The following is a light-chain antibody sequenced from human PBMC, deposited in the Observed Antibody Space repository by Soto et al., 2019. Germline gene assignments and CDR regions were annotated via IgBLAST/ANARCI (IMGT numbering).Light chain of an antibody. Sequence: EIVLTQSPGTLSLSPGERATLSCRASQSVSSSFLAWYQLKPGQAPRLLIYGASSRATGIPDRFSGSGSGTNFSLTISNLQPEDFATYYCQQSFSVPPTFGQGTRLEI. J-gene: IGKJ5*01. CDR1: QSVSSSF. V-gene: IGKV3-20*01. CDR3: QQSFSVPPT. CDR2: GAS.